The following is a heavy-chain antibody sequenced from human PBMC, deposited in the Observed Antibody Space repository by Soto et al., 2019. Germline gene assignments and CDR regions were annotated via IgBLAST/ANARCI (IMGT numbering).Heavy chain of an antibody. CDR1: GGSFSGYY. Sequence: SETLSLTCAVYGGSFSGYYWSWIRQPPGKGLEWIGEINHSGSTNYNPSLKSRVTISVDTSKNQFSLKLSSVTAADTAVYYCARVNYDILTGPDAFDIWGQGTMVTVSS. J-gene: IGHJ3*02. CDR2: INHSGST. V-gene: IGHV4-34*01. D-gene: IGHD3-9*01. CDR3: ARVNYDILTGPDAFDI.